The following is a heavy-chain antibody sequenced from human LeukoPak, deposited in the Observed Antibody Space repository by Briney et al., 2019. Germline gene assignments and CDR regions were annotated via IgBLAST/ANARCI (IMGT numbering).Heavy chain of an antibody. CDR3: AKFGVRRVDP. CDR1: GFTFSSYA. J-gene: IGHJ5*02. V-gene: IGHV3-23*01. D-gene: IGHD2-8*01. CDR2: ISGSGGST. Sequence: SGGSLRLSCAASGFTFSSYAMSWVRQAPGKGLEWVSAISGSGGSTYYADSVKGRFTISRDNSKSTLYLQMNSLRAEDTAVYYCAKFGVRRVDPWGQGTLVTVSS.